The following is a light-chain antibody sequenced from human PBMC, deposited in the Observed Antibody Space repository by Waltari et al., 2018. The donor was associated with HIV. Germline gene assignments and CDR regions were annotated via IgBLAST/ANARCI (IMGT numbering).Light chain of an antibody. J-gene: IGLJ1*01. CDR2: EVT. CDR3: CSYAGGSTYV. CDR1: SSAVGIYNL. Sequence: QSALTQPASVSGSPGPSITLSCTVTSSAVGIYNLDSWYQHHPDKAPKLIIYEVTKRPSGVSNRFSGSKSGNTASLTISGLQAEDEADYYCCSYAGGSTYVFATGTKVTVL. V-gene: IGLV2-23*02.